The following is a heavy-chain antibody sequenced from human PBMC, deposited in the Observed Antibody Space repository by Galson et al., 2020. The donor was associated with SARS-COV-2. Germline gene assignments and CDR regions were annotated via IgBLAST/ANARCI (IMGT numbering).Heavy chain of an antibody. D-gene: IGHD6-25*01. CDR2: LNPKNGGT. J-gene: IGHJ4*02. CDR1: GYRFPDYY. CDR3: ARGPATADFDH. V-gene: IGHV1-2*04. Sequence: ASVKVSCKASGYRFPDYYLHWIRQAPGQGFEWLGWLNPKNGGTMYAQNFQGWVIMTRDTSISTVYMELRRLTSDDTAVYYCARGPATADFDHWGQGTLVTVSS.